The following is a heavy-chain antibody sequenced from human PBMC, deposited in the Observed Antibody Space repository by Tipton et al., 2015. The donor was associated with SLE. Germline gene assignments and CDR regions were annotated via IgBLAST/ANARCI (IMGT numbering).Heavy chain of an antibody. CDR1: GFTFSSYA. V-gene: IGHV4-34*01. D-gene: IGHD3-10*01. CDR3: ARVSGDRAFNI. J-gene: IGHJ3*02. Sequence: AVSGFTFSSYAMSWVRQAPGKGLEWIGEINHSGSTNYNPSLKSRVTISVDTPKNQFSLKLSSVTAADTAVYYCARVSGDRAFNIWGQGTIVTVSS. CDR2: INHSGST.